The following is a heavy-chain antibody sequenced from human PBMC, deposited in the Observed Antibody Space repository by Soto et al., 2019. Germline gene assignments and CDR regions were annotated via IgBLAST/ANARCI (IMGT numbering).Heavy chain of an antibody. CDR2: ISGSGGST. D-gene: IGHD2-15*01. CDR3: AKGSAATHYYYYGMDV. CDR1: GFSFSTFA. V-gene: IGHV3-23*01. Sequence: PGGSLRLSCAASGFSFSTFAMSWVRQAPGKGLQWVSSISGSGGSTYYADSVKGRFTISRDNSKNILYLQMNSLRADDTAVYYCAKGSAATHYYYYGMDVWGQGTTVTVSS. J-gene: IGHJ6*02.